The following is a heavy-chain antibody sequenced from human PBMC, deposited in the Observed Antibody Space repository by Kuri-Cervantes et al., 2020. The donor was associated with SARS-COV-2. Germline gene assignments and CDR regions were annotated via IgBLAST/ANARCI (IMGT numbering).Heavy chain of an antibody. CDR3: ARRSFQPRYYYYYYMDV. V-gene: IGHV4-38-2*01. CDR1: GYSISSGYY. J-gene: IGHJ6*03. CDR2: IYHSGST. Sequence: SETLSLTCAVSGYSISSGYYWGWIRQPPGKGLEWIGSIYHSGSTYYNPSPKSRVTISVDTSKNQFSLKLSSVTAADTAVYYCARRSFQPRYYYYYYMDVWGKGTMVTVSS.